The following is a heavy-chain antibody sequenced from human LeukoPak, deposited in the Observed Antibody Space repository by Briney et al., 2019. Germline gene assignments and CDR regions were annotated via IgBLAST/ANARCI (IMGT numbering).Heavy chain of an antibody. CDR3: AKDMDVSIYGYNFDY. V-gene: IGHV3-23*01. CDR2: ISGSGGST. Sequence: GGSLRLSCAASEFTFSLYAMNWVRQAPGTGLEWVSVISGSGGSTVHADSVKGRFTISRDNSKNTLYLQMNSLRAEDTAVYYCAKDMDVSIYGYNFDYWGQGTLVTVSS. CDR1: EFTFSLYA. D-gene: IGHD5-24*01. J-gene: IGHJ4*02.